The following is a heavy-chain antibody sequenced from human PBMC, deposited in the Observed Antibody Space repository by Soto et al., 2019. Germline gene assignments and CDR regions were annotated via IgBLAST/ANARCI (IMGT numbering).Heavy chain of an antibody. CDR2: IRSKPNSYAT. D-gene: IGHD2-8*02. J-gene: IGHJ4*02. Sequence: EVQLVESGGGLVQPGGSLELSCAASGITFSGSAMHWVRQASGKGLEWVGRIRSKPNSYATAYAASVKGRFTISRDDSKNMAYLQMNGLKTEDTAVYYCISVLNTVPDYWGQGTLVTVSS. V-gene: IGHV3-73*01. CDR1: GITFSGSA. CDR3: ISVLNTVPDY.